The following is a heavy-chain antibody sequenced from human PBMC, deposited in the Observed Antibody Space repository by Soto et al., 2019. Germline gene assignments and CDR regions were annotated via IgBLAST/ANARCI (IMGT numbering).Heavy chain of an antibody. J-gene: IGHJ5*02. CDR3: ARVIIGLELPFDP. CDR1: GFTFSSYE. Sequence: GGSVRLSCAASGFTFSSYEMNWVRQAPGKGLEWVSYISSSGSTIYYADSVKGRFTISRDNAKNSLYLQMNSLRAEDTAVYYCARVIIGLELPFDPWGQGTLVTVSS. D-gene: IGHD1-7*01. CDR2: ISSSGSTI. V-gene: IGHV3-48*03.